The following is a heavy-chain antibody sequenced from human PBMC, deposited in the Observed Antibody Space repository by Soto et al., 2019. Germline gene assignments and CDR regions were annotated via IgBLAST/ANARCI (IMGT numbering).Heavy chain of an antibody. CDR1: GYTFISYY. Sequence: QVQLVQSGAEVKKPGASVKVSCKATGYTFISYYMHWVRQAPGQGLEWMGIINPSGGSTRDAQKFQGRVTMTRDTSTSTVYMELSSLRSEDTAVYYCDRTSSGSYAYWGQGTLVTVSS. CDR3: DRTSSGSYAY. V-gene: IGHV1-46*03. J-gene: IGHJ4*02. CDR2: INPSGGST. D-gene: IGHD1-26*01.